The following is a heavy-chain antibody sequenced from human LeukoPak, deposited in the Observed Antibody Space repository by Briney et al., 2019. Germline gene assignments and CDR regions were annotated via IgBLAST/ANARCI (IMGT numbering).Heavy chain of an antibody. CDR2: ISAYNGNT. D-gene: IGHD2-2*01. CDR3: ARIGGRGDIVVVPAANV. V-gene: IGHV1-18*01. Sequence: GASVKVSCKASGYTFTSYGISWVRQAPGQGLEWMGWISAYNGNTNYEQKLQGRVTMTTDTSTSTAYMELRSLRSDDTAVYYCARIGGRGDIVVVPAANVWGQGTLVTVSS. CDR1: GYTFTSYG. J-gene: IGHJ4*02.